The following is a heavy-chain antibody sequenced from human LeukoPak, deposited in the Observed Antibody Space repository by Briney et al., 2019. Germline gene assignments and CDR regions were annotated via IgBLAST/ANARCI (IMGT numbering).Heavy chain of an antibody. CDR3: ATLATQDDFWSNIHDY. J-gene: IGHJ4*02. V-gene: IGHV3-11*04. CDR2: ISSSGSTI. D-gene: IGHD3-3*01. Sequence: GGSLRLSCAASGFTFSNYYMSWIRQAPGKGLEWVSYISSSGSTIYYADSVKGRFTISRDNAKNSLYLQMNSLRAEDTAVYYCATLATQDDFWSNIHDYWGQGTLVTVSS. CDR1: GFTFSNYY.